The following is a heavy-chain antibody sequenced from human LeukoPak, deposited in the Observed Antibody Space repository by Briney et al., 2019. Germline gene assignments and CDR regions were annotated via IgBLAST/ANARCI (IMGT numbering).Heavy chain of an antibody. Sequence: SVKVSCKASGGTFSSYAISWVRQAPGQGLEWMGGIIPIFGTANYAQKFQGRVTITADKSTSTAYMELSSLRSEDTAVYYCASDARGTFTFGGDYWGQGTLVTVSS. CDR1: GGTFSSYA. V-gene: IGHV1-69*06. D-gene: IGHD3-16*01. J-gene: IGHJ4*02. CDR3: ASDARGTFTFGGDY. CDR2: IIPIFGTA.